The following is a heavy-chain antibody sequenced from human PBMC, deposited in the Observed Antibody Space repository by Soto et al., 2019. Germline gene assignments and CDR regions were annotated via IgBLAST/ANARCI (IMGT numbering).Heavy chain of an antibody. CDR1: GFTFSSYG. CDR2: ISYDGSNK. J-gene: IGHJ6*02. D-gene: IGHD5-18*01. CDR3: AKSGRPYTYTVMAPASYGMDA. Sequence: GSLRLSCAASGFTFSSYGMHWVRQAPGKGLEWVAVISYDGSNKYYAYSVKGRFTISRDNSENTVHLLMNSLRAEDTALYYCAKSGRPYTYTVMAPASYGMDAWGQGTTVTVSS. V-gene: IGHV3-30*18.